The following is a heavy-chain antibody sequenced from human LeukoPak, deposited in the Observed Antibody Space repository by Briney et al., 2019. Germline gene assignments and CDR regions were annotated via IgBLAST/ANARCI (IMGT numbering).Heavy chain of an antibody. V-gene: IGHV1-69*13. CDR1: GGTFSSYA. CDR3: ARAGAAENYYYYMDV. D-gene: IGHD6-13*01. Sequence: ASVKVSCKASGGTFSSYAISWVRQAPGQGLEWMGGIIPIFGTANYAQKFQGRVTITADESTSTAYMELSSLRSEDTAVYYCARAGAAENYYYYMDVWGKGTTVTVSS. CDR2: IIPIFGTA. J-gene: IGHJ6*03.